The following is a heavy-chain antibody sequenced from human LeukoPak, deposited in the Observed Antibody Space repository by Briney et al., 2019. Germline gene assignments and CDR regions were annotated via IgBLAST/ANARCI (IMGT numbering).Heavy chain of an antibody. CDR1: GFTFSDHF. V-gene: IGHV3-72*01. CDR3: ARRGYGDYYYGTDV. D-gene: IGHD4-17*01. J-gene: IGHJ6*02. Sequence: PGGSLRLSCAASGFTFSDHFMDWVRQAPGKGLEWVGRSRNKARSYTTEYAASVKGRFTISRDDSRDSLYLQRNSRKTEDTAVYYCARRGYGDYYYGTDVWGQGTTVTVSS. CDR2: SRNKARSYTT.